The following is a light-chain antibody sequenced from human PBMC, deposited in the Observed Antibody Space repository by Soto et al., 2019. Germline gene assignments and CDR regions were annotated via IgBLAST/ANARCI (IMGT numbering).Light chain of an antibody. Sequence: EILIAQSPATLSVSPGERVTFSCRASQSVSYYLAWYQQKPGQAPRLLIYDASTRATGVPVRFSGSGSGTEFTLTISSLQPDDFATYYCRQYDTYRTFGQGTKVDIK. CDR1: QSVSYY. CDR2: DAS. V-gene: IGKV3-15*01. J-gene: IGKJ1*01. CDR3: RQYDTYRT.